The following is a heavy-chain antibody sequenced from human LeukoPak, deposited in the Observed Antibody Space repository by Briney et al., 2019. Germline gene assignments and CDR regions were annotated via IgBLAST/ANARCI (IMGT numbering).Heavy chain of an antibody. CDR1: GGSISSGGYY. V-gene: IGHV4-31*03. CDR3: ARVRHSSSGGYYFDY. CDR2: IYYSGST. D-gene: IGHD6-6*01. J-gene: IGHJ4*02. Sequence: SETLSLTCTASGGSISSGGYYWSWIRQHPGKGLEWIGYIYYSGSTYYNPSLKSRVTISVDTSKNQFSLKLSSVTAADTAVYYCARVRHSSSGGYYFDYWGQGTLVTVSS.